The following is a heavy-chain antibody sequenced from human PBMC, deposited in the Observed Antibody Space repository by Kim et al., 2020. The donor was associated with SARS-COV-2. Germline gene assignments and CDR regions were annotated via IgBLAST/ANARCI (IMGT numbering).Heavy chain of an antibody. CDR2: IYPGDSDT. J-gene: IGHJ6*02. V-gene: IGHV5-51*01. Sequence: GESLKISCKGSGYSFTSYWIGWVRQMPGKGLEWMGIIYPGDSDTRYSPSFQGQVTISADKSISTAYLQWSILKASDTAMYYCARSFKDSGYAGDYYYYYGMDVWGQGTTVTVSS. CDR1: GYSFTSYW. CDR3: ARSFKDSGYAGDYYYYYGMDV. D-gene: IGHD5-12*01.